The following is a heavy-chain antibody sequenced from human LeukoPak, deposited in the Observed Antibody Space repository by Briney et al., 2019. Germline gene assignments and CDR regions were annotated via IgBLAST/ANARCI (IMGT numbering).Heavy chain of an antibody. V-gene: IGHV3-53*01. D-gene: IGHD1-26*01. J-gene: IGHJ4*02. CDR1: RFTVSSNY. CDR2: IYSSGST. CDR3: ARREPSGRYYIN. Sequence: GGSLRLSCAASRFTVSSNYMSWVRQAPGKGLEWVSVIYSSGSTYYADSVKGRFTISRDNSKNTLYLQMNSLRAEDTAVYYCARREPSGRYYINWGQGTLVTVSS.